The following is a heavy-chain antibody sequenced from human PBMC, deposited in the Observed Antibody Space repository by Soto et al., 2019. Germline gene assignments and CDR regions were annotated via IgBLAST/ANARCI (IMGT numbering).Heavy chain of an antibody. CDR3: ARDHPHSYGVYYFDY. J-gene: IGHJ4*02. CDR1: GGSISNYY. V-gene: IGHV4-59*01. CDR2: IYSSGST. Sequence: SETLSLTCTVSGGSISNYYWSWIRQPPGKGLEWIGYIYSSGSTHYNPSLQSRVTISIDTSKNQVSLKVNSVTAADTAVYYCARDHPHSYGVYYFDYWGQGTPVTVSS. D-gene: IGHD5-18*01.